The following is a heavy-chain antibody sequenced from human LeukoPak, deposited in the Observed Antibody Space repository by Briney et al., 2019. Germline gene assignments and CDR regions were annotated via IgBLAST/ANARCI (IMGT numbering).Heavy chain of an antibody. D-gene: IGHD2-15*01. V-gene: IGHV3-74*01. Sequence: GGSLRLSRAASGFTFSTYWMHWVRQAPGKGLVWVSRIDSDGSTTDYADSVKGRFTISSDNAKNTVYLQMNSLRAEDTAVYYCAGTGCSGGSCYSDYMDVWGKGTTVTVSS. CDR1: GFTFSTYW. J-gene: IGHJ6*03. CDR2: IDSDGSTT. CDR3: AGTGCSGGSCYSDYMDV.